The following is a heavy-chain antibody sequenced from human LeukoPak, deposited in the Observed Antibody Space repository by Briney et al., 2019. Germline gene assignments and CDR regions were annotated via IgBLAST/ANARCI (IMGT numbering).Heavy chain of an antibody. D-gene: IGHD1-26*01. CDR3: ARHGRIVNLDY. Sequence: SETPSLTCSVYGESFSGYYWSWIRQPPGKGLEWIGEINHSGSTNYNPSLKSRVTISVDTSKNQFSLKLSSVTAADTAVYYCARHGRIVNLDYWGQGTLVTVSS. J-gene: IGHJ4*02. CDR2: INHSGST. CDR1: GESFSGYY. V-gene: IGHV4-34*01.